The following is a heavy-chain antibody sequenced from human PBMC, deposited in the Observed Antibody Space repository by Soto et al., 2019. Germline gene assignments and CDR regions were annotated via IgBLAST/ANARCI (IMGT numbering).Heavy chain of an antibody. CDR1: GYTFTSYY. V-gene: IGHV1-46*01. CDR2: INPSGGST. D-gene: IGHD2-15*01. CDR3: ARGVGGSGGHRGPADY. Sequence: QVQLVQSGAEVKKPGASVKVSCKASGYTFTSYYMHWVRQAPGQGLEWMGIINPSGGSTSYAQKFQGRVTMTRDMSTSTVYMEPGSLRSEDTAVYYCARGVGGSGGHRGPADYWGQGTLVTVSS. J-gene: IGHJ4*02.